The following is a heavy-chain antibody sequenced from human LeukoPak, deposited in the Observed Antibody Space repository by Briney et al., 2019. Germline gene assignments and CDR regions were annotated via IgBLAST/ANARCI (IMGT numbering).Heavy chain of an antibody. CDR1: GGSISSYY. CDR2: IYYSGST. J-gene: IGHJ6*02. D-gene: IGHD6-13*01. Sequence: PSETLSLTCTVSGGSISSYYWSWIRQPPGKGLEWIGYIYYSGSTNYNPSLKSRVTISVDTSKNQFSLKLSSVTAADTAVYYCASRRYSSSWYYYYYGMDVWGQGTTVTVSS. V-gene: IGHV4-59*12. CDR3: ASRRYSSSWYYYYYGMDV.